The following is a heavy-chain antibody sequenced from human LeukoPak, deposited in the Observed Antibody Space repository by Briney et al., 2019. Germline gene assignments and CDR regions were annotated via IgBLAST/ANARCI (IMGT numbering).Heavy chain of an antibody. CDR3: ARSDTAMGTFDY. Sequence: SETLSLTCTVSGGSISSYYWSWLRQPAGKGLEWTGRIYTSGSTNYNPSLKSRVTMSVDTSKNQFSLKLSSVTAADTAVYYCARSDTAMGTFDYWGQGTLVTVSS. J-gene: IGHJ4*02. CDR1: GGSISSYY. D-gene: IGHD5-18*01. CDR2: IYTSGST. V-gene: IGHV4-4*07.